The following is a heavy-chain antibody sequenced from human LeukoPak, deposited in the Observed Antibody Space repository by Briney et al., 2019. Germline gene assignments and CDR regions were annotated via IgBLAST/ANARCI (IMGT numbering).Heavy chain of an antibody. CDR3: ARTEMATIGTIDY. CDR1: GFTFSSYA. CDR2: IPYDGSNK. Sequence: PGRSLRLSCAASGFTFSSYAMHWVRQAPGKGLEWVAVIPYDGSNKYYADSVKGRFTISRDNSKNTLYLQMNSLRAEDTAVYYCARTEMATIGTIDYWGQGTLVTVSS. V-gene: IGHV3-30*04. J-gene: IGHJ4*02. D-gene: IGHD5-24*01.